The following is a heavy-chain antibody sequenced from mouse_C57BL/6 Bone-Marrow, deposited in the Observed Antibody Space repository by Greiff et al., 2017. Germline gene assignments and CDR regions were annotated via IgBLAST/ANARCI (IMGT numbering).Heavy chain of an antibody. Sequence: QVQLQQSGPGLVQPSQSLSITCTVSGFSLTSYGVHWVRQSPGKGLEWLGVIWRGGSTDYNAAFMSRLSITKDNSKSQVFFKMNSLQADDTAIYYCATSITTVVPPWSFDVWGTGTTVTVSS. D-gene: IGHD1-1*01. V-gene: IGHV2-5*01. CDR1: GFSLTSYG. CDR3: ATSITTVVPPWSFDV. CDR2: IWRGGST. J-gene: IGHJ1*03.